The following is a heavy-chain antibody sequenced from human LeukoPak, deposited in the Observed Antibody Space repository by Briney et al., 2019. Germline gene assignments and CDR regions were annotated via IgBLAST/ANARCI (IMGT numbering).Heavy chain of an antibody. CDR3: ARVPHHFRYDSWSGYFDY. CDR1: GFTFSSYA. CDR2: ISYDGSNK. D-gene: IGHD3-3*01. Sequence: PGGSLRLSCAASGFTFSSYAMHWVRQAPGKGLEWVAVISYDGSNKYYADSVKGRFTISRDNSKNTLYLQMNSLRAEDTAVYYCARVPHHFRYDSWSGYFDYWGQGTLVTVSS. V-gene: IGHV3-30-3*01. J-gene: IGHJ4*02.